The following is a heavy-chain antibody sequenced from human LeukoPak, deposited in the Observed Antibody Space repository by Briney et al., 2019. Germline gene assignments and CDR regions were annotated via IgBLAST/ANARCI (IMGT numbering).Heavy chain of an antibody. V-gene: IGHV1-2*02. CDR2: INPNSGGT. J-gene: IGHJ6*02. D-gene: IGHD6-19*01. CDR3: ARRYIAVAGGYYYYYGMDV. CDR1: GYTFTGYY. Sequence: ASVKVSCKASGYTFTGYYMHWVRQAPGQGLEWMGWINPNSGGTNYAQKFQGRVTMTRDTSISTAYMELSRLRSDDTAVYYCARRYIAVAGGYYYYYGMDVWGQGTTVTVSS.